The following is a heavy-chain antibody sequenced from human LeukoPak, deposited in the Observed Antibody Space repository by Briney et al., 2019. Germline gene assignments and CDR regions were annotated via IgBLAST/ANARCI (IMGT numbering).Heavy chain of an antibody. Sequence: GGSLRLSCAASGFTFSDYWMHWVRQAPGKGVGGVSRINSDGRITIYADSVKGRFTISRDNAKNSLYLQMNSLRAEDTAVYYCARGQHGGTFGGVIVHVSGFDYWGQGTLVTVSS. CDR2: INSDGRIT. J-gene: IGHJ4*02. CDR1: GFTFSDYW. V-gene: IGHV3-74*01. CDR3: ARGQHGGTFGGVIVHVSGFDY. D-gene: IGHD3-16*02.